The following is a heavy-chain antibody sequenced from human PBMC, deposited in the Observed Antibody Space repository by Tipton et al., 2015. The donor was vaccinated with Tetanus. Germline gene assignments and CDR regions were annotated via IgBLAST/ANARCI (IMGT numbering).Heavy chain of an antibody. D-gene: IGHD3-9*01. Sequence: TLSLTCAVSGGSIDSTTSYWGWIRQPPGKALEWIGRIYYSGSTSYNPSLKSRVTISVDTSKNQFSLELNSVTAADTAVYYCARRGGDFLTGYYDSWGQGTLVTVSS. CDR1: GGSIDSTTSY. J-gene: IGHJ4*02. V-gene: IGHV4-39*01. CDR2: IYYSGST. CDR3: ARRGGDFLTGYYDS.